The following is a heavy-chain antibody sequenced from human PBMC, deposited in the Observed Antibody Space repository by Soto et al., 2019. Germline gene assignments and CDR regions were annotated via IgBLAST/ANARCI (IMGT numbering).Heavy chain of an antibody. V-gene: IGHV1-18*01. CDR1: DNTFTHYG. D-gene: IGHD2-8*02. CDR3: AATGGNYFGLDV. CDR2: ISGYNGNT. J-gene: IGHJ6*02. Sequence: ASVKVSCKSSDNTFTHYGINWVRQAPGQGLEWMGWISGYNGNTKYAQKFQDRVTMTADTSTRTAFMEVGSLTSDDTGVYFCAATGGNYFGLDVWGQGTTVTVSS.